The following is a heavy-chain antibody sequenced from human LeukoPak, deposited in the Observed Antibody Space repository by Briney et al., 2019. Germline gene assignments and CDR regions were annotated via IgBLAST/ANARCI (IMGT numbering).Heavy chain of an antibody. J-gene: IGHJ3*02. CDR3: ARVVASSGYYQQADAFDI. D-gene: IGHD3-22*01. Sequence: ASVKVSCKASGGTFSSYAISWVRQAPGQGLEWMGRIIPIFGTANYAQKFQGRATITTDESTSTAYMELSSLRSEDTAVYYCARVVASSGYYQQADAFDIWGQGTMVTVSS. CDR2: IIPIFGTA. CDR1: GGTFSSYA. V-gene: IGHV1-69*05.